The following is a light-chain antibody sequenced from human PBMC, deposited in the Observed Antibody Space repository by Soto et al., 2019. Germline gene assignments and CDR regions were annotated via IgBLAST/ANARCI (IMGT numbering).Light chain of an antibody. CDR2: DDG. CDR1: HIGSKS. V-gene: IGLV3-21*02. CDR3: QVWDSSSDHYV. J-gene: IGLJ1*01. Sequence: SYELTQPPSVSVAPGQPAWITCGGAHIGSKSVHWYQQKPGQAPVLVVYDDGDRPSGIPERFSGSNSGNTATLTISRVEAGDEADYSCQVWDSSSDHYVFGAGTKLTVL.